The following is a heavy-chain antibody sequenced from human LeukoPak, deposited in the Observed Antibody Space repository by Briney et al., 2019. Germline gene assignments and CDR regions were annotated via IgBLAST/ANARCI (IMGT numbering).Heavy chain of an antibody. V-gene: IGHV3-23*01. Sequence: GGSLRLSCAASGFTFSNYAMSWVRQAPGKGLEWVSAISGSGDMTYYADSVKGRFTISRDNSKNTLYLQMNSLRAEDTAVYYCAKDLGLDYYYYGLDVWGQGTTVTVSS. J-gene: IGHJ6*02. CDR2: ISGSGDMT. CDR3: AKDLGLDYYYYGLDV. CDR1: GFTFSNYA.